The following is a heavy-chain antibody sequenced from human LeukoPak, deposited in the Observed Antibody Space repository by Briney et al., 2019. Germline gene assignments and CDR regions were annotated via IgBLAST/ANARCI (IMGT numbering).Heavy chain of an antibody. CDR1: GFTLSSHA. J-gene: IGHJ4*02. Sequence: PGGSLRLSCAAHGFTLSSHAMSSVRQAPGKGLEWVSAISCSDGSTYYAASVQSRFTSSRDNSKNTLYLQLNSLRAEDTAVYYCAKSISSNYAVATTALDYWGQGTLVTVSS. CDR3: AKSISSNYAVATTALDY. D-gene: IGHD4-11*01. CDR2: ISCSDGST. V-gene: IGHV3-23*01.